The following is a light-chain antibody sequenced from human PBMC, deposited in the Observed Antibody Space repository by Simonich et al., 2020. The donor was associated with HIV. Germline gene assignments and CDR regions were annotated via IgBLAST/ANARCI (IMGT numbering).Light chain of an antibody. CDR2: DVS. J-gene: IGLJ2*01. CDR3: SSYTSSSTVV. CDR1: SSDVGGYNY. Sequence: QSALTQPASVSGSPGQSITISCTGTSSDVGGYNYVTRYQQHPGKVPKPMIYDVSNQPSGVSNRFSGSKSGNTASLTISGLQAEDEGDYYCSSYTSSSTVVFGGGTKLTVL. V-gene: IGLV2-14*03.